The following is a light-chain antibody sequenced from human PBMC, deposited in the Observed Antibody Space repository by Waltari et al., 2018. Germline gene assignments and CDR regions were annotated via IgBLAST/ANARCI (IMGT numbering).Light chain of an antibody. CDR2: LVS. CDR3: MHARQTPWT. CDR1: LHGSGNSV. J-gene: IGKJ1*01. Sequence: LHGSGNSVLNVYLRNTEQSPRSLFYLVSNRASWVPDSFGGSGSVTTFTMKISRVEAEDFWVYFCMHARQTPWTFGQGTKVEIK. V-gene: IGKV2-28*01.